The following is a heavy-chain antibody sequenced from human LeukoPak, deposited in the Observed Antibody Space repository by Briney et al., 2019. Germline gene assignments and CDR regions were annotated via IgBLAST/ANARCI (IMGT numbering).Heavy chain of an antibody. D-gene: IGHD3-3*01. Sequence: KPGGSLRLSCAASGFTFSDCYMTWIRQAPGKGLEWVSYISSSGNTIYYADSVRGRFTISRDNAKNSLYLQMNSLRAEDTAVYYCARENESYDFWSGYYADYYYMDVWGKGTTVTVSS. CDR3: ARENESYDFWSGYYADYYYMDV. V-gene: IGHV3-11*04. CDR1: GFTFSDCY. CDR2: ISSSGNTI. J-gene: IGHJ6*03.